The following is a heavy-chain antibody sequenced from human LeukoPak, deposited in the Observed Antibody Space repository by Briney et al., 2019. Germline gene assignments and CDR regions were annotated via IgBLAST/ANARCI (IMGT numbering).Heavy chain of an antibody. CDR3: AKDYCSGGSCYVSPEYFQH. V-gene: IGHV3-23*01. CDR1: GFTFSNYA. D-gene: IGHD2-15*01. Sequence: PGGSLRLSCAASGFTFSNYAMSWVRQAPGKGLEWVSAISGSGGNTYYADSVKGRFTISRDNSKNTLYLQMNSLRAEDTAVYYCAKDYCSGGSCYVSPEYFQHWGQGTLVTVSS. J-gene: IGHJ1*01. CDR2: ISGSGGNT.